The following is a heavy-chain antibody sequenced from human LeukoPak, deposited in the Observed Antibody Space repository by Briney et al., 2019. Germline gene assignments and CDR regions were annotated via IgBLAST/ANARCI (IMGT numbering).Heavy chain of an antibody. D-gene: IGHD3-10*01. CDR3: AHSTYGSGSYYNRQYFDY. J-gene: IGHJ4*02. CDR1: GFSLSTTGVG. Sequence: SGPTTLTPTQTLTLTYTFSGFSLSTTGVGVGWIRQPPGKALEWLALIYWNDDKRYSPSLKSRLTITKDTSKNQMVLTMTNMDPVDTATYYCAHSTYGSGSYYNRQYFDYWGQGTLVSVSS. V-gene: IGHV2-5*01. CDR2: IYWNDDK.